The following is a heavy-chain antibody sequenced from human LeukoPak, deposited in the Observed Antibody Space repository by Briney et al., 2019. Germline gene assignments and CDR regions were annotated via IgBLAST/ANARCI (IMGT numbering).Heavy chain of an antibody. V-gene: IGHV1-8*01. CDR3: ARGLLFDP. CDR2: MNPNSGNT. J-gene: IGHJ5*02. CDR1: GYTFTTHA. Sequence: GDSVKVSFKASGYTFTTHAIHWLRPAPGQRLEWMGWMNPNSGNTGYAQKFQGRVTMTRNTSISTAYMELSSLRSEDTAVYYCARGLLFDPWGQGTLVTVSS.